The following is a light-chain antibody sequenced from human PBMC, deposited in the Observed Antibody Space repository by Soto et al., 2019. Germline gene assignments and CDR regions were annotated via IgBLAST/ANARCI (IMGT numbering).Light chain of an antibody. V-gene: IGKV3-20*01. CDR3: QQYGSSPWT. CDR2: GAS. Sequence: EIVLTQSPGTLSLSPGERAALSCRASQSVNNDYLAWYHQKPGRAPRLVIYGASKRDSGIPDRFSGSGSGTDFTVTISRLEPEYFAVYYGQQYGSSPWTFGQGTNVEIK. CDR1: QSVNNDY. J-gene: IGKJ1*01.